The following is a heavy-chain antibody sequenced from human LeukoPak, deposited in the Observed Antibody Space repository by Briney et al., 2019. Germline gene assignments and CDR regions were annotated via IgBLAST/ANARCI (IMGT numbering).Heavy chain of an antibody. CDR1: GFAFSSYS. CDR2: ISGSSTYI. J-gene: IGHJ4*02. CDR3: ARASLSEIIAAEAFFDS. Sequence: PGGSLRLSCAAFGFAFSSYSMNWVRQAPGKGLEWVSSISGSSTYIYSANSLKGRFSISRDNAKNSLYLQMNSLRAEDTAVYFCARASLSEIIAAEAFFDSWGQGTLVTVSS. D-gene: IGHD6-13*01. V-gene: IGHV3-21*01.